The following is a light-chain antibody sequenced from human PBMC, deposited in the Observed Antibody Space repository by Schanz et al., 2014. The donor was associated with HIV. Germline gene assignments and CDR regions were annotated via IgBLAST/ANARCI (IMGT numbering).Light chain of an antibody. CDR2: KAA. Sequence: IRMTQSPSTLSASVGDRVSITCRASQSISSWLAWYQQKPGKAPKVLIYKAASLESGVPSRFSGSGSGADFNLTISCLQSEDFATYFCQQSYSYPRTFGQGTKVEI. V-gene: IGKV1-5*03. CDR1: QSISSW. CDR3: QQSYSYPRT. J-gene: IGKJ1*01.